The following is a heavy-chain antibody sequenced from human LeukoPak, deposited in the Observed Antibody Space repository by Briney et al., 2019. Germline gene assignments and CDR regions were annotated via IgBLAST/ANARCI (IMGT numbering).Heavy chain of an antibody. V-gene: IGHV1-2*02. Sequence: ASVKVSCEASGYTFTGYYMHWVRQAPGQGLEWMGWINPNSGGTNYVQKFQGRVTMLSRLRSDDTAVYYCARGPEPYYYYYMDVWGKGTTVTVSS. CDR3: ARGPEPYYYYYMDV. CDR1: GYTFTGYY. CDR2: INPNSGGT. D-gene: IGHD1-14*01. J-gene: IGHJ6*03.